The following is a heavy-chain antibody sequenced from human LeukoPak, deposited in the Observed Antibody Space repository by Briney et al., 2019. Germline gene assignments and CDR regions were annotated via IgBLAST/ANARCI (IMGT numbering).Heavy chain of an antibody. CDR2: IYYSGST. Sequence: SETLSLTCTVSGGSISSHYWSWIRQPPGKGLEWIGYIYYSGSTNYNPSLKSRVTISVDTSKNQFSLKLSSVTAADTAVYSCARSHSRITIFGVVTPNWFDPWGQGTLVTVSS. CDR1: GGSISSHY. CDR3: ARSHSRITIFGVVTPNWFDP. D-gene: IGHD3-3*01. J-gene: IGHJ5*02. V-gene: IGHV4-59*11.